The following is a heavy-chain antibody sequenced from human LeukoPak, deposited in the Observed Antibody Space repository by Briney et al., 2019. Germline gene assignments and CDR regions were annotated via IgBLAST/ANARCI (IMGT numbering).Heavy chain of an antibody. CDR2: INPNTGSG. Sequence: GASVKAFSKAAGYTFIGYYMHWVRQAPGPPLEWLGWINPNTGSGNYTQKSQRWVTMTRDTSISTAYMELSRLRSDDTAVYYFARRVGNEYVWGSYRRQYYFDYWGQGTLVTVSS. D-gene: IGHD3-16*02. J-gene: IGHJ4*02. CDR3: ARRVGNEYVWGSYRRQYYFDY. V-gene: IGHV1-2*04. CDR1: GYTFIGYY.